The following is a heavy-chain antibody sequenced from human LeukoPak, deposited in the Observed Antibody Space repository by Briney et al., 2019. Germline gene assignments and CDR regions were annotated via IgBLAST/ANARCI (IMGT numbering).Heavy chain of an antibody. J-gene: IGHJ5*02. CDR1: GFTVSSNY. CDR2: ISSSSSYI. V-gene: IGHV3-21*01. CDR3: AREPSVRNWFDP. Sequence: GGSLRLSCAASGFTVSSNYMSWVRQAPGKGLEWVSSISSSSSYIYYADSVKGRFTISRDNAKNSLYLQMNSLRAEDTAVYYCAREPSVRNWFDPWRQGTLVTVSS.